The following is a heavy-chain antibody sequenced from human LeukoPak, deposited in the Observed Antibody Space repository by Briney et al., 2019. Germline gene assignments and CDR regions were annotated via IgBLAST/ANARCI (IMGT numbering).Heavy chain of an antibody. CDR2: IHPGDSDT. D-gene: IGHD5-18*01. V-gene: IGHV5-51*01. Sequence: GESLKISCKGSGYSFTTYWIAWVRQMPGKGLEWMGFIHPGDSDTRYSPSFQGQVTISADGSISTAYLQWSSLKASDTAMYYCARHLGTAMVSPLGYWGQGTLVTVSS. CDR3: ARHLGTAMVSPLGY. CDR1: GYSFTTYW. J-gene: IGHJ4*02.